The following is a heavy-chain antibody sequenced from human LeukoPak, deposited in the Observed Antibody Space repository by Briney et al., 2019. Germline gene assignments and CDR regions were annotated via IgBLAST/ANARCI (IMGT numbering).Heavy chain of an antibody. CDR3: ARSEYYDYVWGTPEGYFDY. CDR1: GYTFTSYY. J-gene: IGHJ4*02. D-gene: IGHD3-16*01. CDR2: INPSGGST. Sequence: ASVKVSCKASGYTFTSYYIHWVRQAPGQGLEWMGIINPSGGSTSYAQKFQGRVTMTRDMSTSTVYMELSSLRSEDTAVYYCARSEYYDYVWGTPEGYFDYWGQGTLVTVSS. V-gene: IGHV1-46*01.